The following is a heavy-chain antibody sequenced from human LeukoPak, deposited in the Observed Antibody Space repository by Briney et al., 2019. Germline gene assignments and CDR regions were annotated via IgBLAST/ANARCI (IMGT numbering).Heavy chain of an antibody. CDR1: GYTFTGYY. Sequence: ASVKVSCKASGYTFTGYYMHWVRQAPGQGLGWMGWINPNSGGTNYAQKFQGRVTMTRDTSISTAYMELSRLRSDDTAVYYCARDLYSGYDPYDYWGQGTLVTVSS. D-gene: IGHD5-12*01. J-gene: IGHJ4*02. V-gene: IGHV1-2*02. CDR3: ARDLYSGYDPYDY. CDR2: INPNSGGT.